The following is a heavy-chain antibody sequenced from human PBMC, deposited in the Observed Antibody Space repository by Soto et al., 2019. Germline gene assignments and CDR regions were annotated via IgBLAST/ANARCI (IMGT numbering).Heavy chain of an antibody. Sequence: EVQLVESGGGLVQPGGSLRLSCAASGFTFRTYWINWVRQAPGKGLEWVANIKGDGSEKYYVDPVKGRFTISRDNAMNSLDRQMNSLRAEDTAVYYCATSLIRGQGALVTVSS. CDR2: IKGDGSEK. CDR1: GFTFRTYW. V-gene: IGHV3-7*01. D-gene: IGHD6-6*01. J-gene: IGHJ4*02. CDR3: ATSLI.